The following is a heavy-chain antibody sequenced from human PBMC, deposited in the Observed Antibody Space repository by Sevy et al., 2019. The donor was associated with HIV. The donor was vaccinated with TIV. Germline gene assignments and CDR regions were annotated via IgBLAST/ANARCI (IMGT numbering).Heavy chain of an antibody. D-gene: IGHD3-9*01. Sequence: GGSLRLSCAASGFTFSSYGMHWVRQAPGKGLEWVAVIWYDGSNKYCADSVKGRFTISRDNSKNTLYLQMNSLRAEDTAVYYCARDTPRGYFDWDRDYYYYGMDVWGQGTTVTVSS. V-gene: IGHV3-33*01. CDR2: IWYDGSNK. J-gene: IGHJ6*02. CDR1: GFTFSSYG. CDR3: ARDTPRGYFDWDRDYYYYGMDV.